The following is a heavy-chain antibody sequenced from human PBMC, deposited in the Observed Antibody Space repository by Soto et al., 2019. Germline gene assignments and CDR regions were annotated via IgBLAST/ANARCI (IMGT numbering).Heavy chain of an antibody. CDR2: MNPNSGNT. D-gene: IGHD2-15*01. Sequence: ASVKVSCKASGYTFTGYDINWVRQATGQGLEWMGWMNPNSGNTGYAQKFQGRVTMTRNTSISTAYMELSSLRSEDTAVYYCARGGVIYCSGGSCYLHWFDPWGQGTLVTVSS. V-gene: IGHV1-8*01. CDR3: ARGGVIYCSGGSCYLHWFDP. CDR1: GYTFTGYD. J-gene: IGHJ5*02.